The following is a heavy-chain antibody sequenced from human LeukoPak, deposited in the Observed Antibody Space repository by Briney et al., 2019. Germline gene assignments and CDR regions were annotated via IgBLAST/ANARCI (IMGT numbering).Heavy chain of an antibody. V-gene: IGHV4-59*01. CDR3: ARGPYINPSTYYYGSGGFYFDY. J-gene: IGHJ4*02. D-gene: IGHD3-10*01. CDR2: IYYSGNT. CDR1: GGSISSYY. Sequence: SETLSLTCTVSGGSISSYYWSWIRQPPGKGLEWIGYIYYSGNTNYNPSLKSRVTISVDTSKNQFSLKLSSVTAADTAVYYCARGPYINPSTYYYGSGGFYFDYWGQGTLVTVSS.